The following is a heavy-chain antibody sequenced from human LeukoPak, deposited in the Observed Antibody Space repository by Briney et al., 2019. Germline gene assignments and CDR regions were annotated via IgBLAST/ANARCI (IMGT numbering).Heavy chain of an antibody. CDR2: IYPGDSDT. CDR1: GYSFTSYW. D-gene: IGHD6-13*01. CDR3: ARHGVGAAAGRSWFDP. J-gene: IGHJ5*02. Sequence: GESLKISCKGSGYSFTSYWIGWVRQMPGKGLEWMGIIYPGDSDTRYSPSFQGQVTISADKSISTAYLQWSSLKASDTAMYYRARHGVGAAAGRSWFDPWGQGTLVTVSS. V-gene: IGHV5-51*01.